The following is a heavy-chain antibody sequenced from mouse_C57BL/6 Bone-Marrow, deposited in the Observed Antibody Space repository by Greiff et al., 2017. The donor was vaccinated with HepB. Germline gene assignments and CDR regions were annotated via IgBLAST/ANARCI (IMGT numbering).Heavy chain of an antibody. Sequence: VQLQESGAELVRPGASVKLSCTASGFNIKDDYMHWVKQRPEQGLEWIGWIDPENGDTEYASKFQGKATITADTSSNTAYLQLSSLTSEDTAVYYCSPSWFAYWGQGTLVTVSA. CDR1: GFNIKDDY. V-gene: IGHV14-4*01. CDR2: IDPENGDT. J-gene: IGHJ3*01. CDR3: SPSWFAY.